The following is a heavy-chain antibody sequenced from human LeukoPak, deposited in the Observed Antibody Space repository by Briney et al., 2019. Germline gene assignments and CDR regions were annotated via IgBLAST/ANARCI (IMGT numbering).Heavy chain of an antibody. Sequence: SETLSLTCTVSGGSISTYYWSWIRQPPGKGLEWIGYVYYSGSTNYNPSLKSRVTISVDTSRNQVSLQLSSVTAADTAVYYCARPSSGSYSYAFDIWCQGTMVTVSS. J-gene: IGHJ3*02. CDR2: VYYSGST. V-gene: IGHV4-59*08. D-gene: IGHD3-10*01. CDR1: GGSISTYY. CDR3: ARPSSGSYSYAFDI.